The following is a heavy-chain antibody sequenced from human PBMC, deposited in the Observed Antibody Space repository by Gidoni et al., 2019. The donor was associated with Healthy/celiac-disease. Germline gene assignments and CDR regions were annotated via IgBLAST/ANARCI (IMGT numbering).Heavy chain of an antibody. J-gene: IGHJ6*02. D-gene: IGHD6-19*01. CDR2: IYYSGST. CDR3: ARDEQWMGYYYYYGMDV. CDR1: GGSISSSSYY. Sequence: QLQLQESVPGLVKPSAPLSLTCTVSGGSISSSSYYWGWIRQPPGKGLEWIGSIYYSGSTYYNPSLKSRVTISVDTSKNQLSLKLSSVTAADTAVYYCARDEQWMGYYYYYGMDVWGQGTTVTVSS. V-gene: IGHV4-39*07.